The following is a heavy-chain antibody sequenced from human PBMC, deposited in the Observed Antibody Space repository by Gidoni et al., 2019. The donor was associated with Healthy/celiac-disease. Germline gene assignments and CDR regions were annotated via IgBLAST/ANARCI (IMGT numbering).Heavy chain of an antibody. V-gene: IGHV3-23*01. CDR3: ALETGYSSGWPQNYYYGMDV. J-gene: IGHJ6*02. CDR1: GFTFSSYA. D-gene: IGHD6-19*01. Sequence: EVQLLESGGGLVQPGGSLRLSCAASGFTFSSYAMSWVRQAPGKGLEWVSAISGSGGSTYYADSVKGRFTISRDNSKNTLYLQMNSLRAEDTAVYYCALETGYSSGWPQNYYYGMDVWGQGTTVTVSS. CDR2: ISGSGGST.